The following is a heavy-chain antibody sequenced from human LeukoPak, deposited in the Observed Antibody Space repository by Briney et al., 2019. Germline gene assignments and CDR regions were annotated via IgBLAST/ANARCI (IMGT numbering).Heavy chain of an antibody. V-gene: IGHV4-59*01. D-gene: IGHD2-2*01. CDR1: GGSFSGYY. CDR3: ARTVYCSSNSCYASAVDS. J-gene: IGHJ4*02. CDR2: LYYSGST. Sequence: SETLSLTCAVHGGSFSGYYWTWIRQPPGKGLEWIGYLYYSGSTNYNPSLKSRVTISVDTSKNQFSLKLTSVTAADTAVYYCARTVYCSSNSCYASAVDSWGQGTLVTVSS.